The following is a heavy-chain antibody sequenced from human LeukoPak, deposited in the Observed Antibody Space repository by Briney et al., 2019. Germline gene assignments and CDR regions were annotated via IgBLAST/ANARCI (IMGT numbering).Heavy chain of an antibody. D-gene: IGHD3-9*01. CDR2: ISYDGSNK. CDR3: ARQRLRYFDWLLNNDAFDI. J-gene: IGHJ3*02. CDR1: GFTFSNHL. V-gene: IGHV3-30-3*01. Sequence: GGSLRLSCAASGFTFSNHLMHWVRQAPGKGLEWVAVISYDGSNKYYADSVKGRFTISRDNSKNTLYLQMNSLRAEDTAVYYCARQRLRYFDWLLNNDAFDIWGQGTMVTVSS.